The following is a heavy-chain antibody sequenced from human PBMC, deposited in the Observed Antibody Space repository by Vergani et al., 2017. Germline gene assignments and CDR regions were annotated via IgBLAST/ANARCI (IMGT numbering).Heavy chain of an antibody. CDR2: IYTSGST. Sequence: QVQLQESGPGLVKPSQTLSLTCTVSGGSISSGSYYWSWIRQPAGKGLEWIGRIYTSGSTNYNPSLKSRVTISVDTSKNQFSLKLSSVTAADTAVYYCARLLIRPSSIAVAGTLRDYFDYWGQGTLVTVSS. J-gene: IGHJ4*02. D-gene: IGHD6-19*01. V-gene: IGHV4-61*02. CDR1: GGSISSGSYY. CDR3: ARLLIRPSSIAVAGTLRDYFDY.